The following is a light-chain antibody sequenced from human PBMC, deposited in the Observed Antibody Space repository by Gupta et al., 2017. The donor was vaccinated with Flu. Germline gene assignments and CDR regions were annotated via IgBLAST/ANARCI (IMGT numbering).Light chain of an antibody. CDR3: QQNYNTPPWT. CDR1: QTITRY. CDR2: AAS. V-gene: IGKV1-39*01. Sequence: DIQMTQSPSSLSASLGDTVTITCRASQTITRYLNWYQQKPGKAPKLLIYAASSLQSGVPARFSGSGSGTDFTLTISGLQPEDFATYYCQQNYNTPPWTFGQGTKVEIK. J-gene: IGKJ1*01.